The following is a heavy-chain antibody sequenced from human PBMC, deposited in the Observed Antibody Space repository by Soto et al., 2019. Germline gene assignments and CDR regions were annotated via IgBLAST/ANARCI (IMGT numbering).Heavy chain of an antibody. CDR3: AKASGARYPESRVFDY. Sequence: PGESLKISCAASGFTFSNYAMNWVRQAPGKGLEWVSVISKSGGGTLYADSVKGRFTISRDNSRNTLYIQMNSLRVEDAAMYYCAKASGARYPESRVFDYWGQGTRVTVSS. J-gene: IGHJ4*02. V-gene: IGHV3-23*01. CDR1: GFTFSNYA. D-gene: IGHD1-26*01. CDR2: ISKSGGGT.